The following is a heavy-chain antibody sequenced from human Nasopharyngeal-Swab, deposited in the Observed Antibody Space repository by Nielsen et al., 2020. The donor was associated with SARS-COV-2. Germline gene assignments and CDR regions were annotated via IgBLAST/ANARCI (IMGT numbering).Heavy chain of an antibody. CDR3: ARDYHDSSGYYGGFDP. CDR2: IYYSGST. V-gene: IGHV4-30-4*01. Sequence: WIRQPPGKGLEWIGYIYYSGSTYYNPSLKSRVTTSVDTSKNQFSLKLSSVTAADTAVYYCARDYHDSSGYYGGFDPWGQGTLVTVSS. D-gene: IGHD3-22*01. J-gene: IGHJ5*02.